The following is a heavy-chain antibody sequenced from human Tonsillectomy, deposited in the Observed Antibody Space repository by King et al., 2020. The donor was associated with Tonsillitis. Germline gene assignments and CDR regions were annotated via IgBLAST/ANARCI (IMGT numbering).Heavy chain of an antibody. CDR3: AKGMYQQLEPRDAFDI. D-gene: IGHD2-2*01. J-gene: IGHJ3*02. V-gene: IGHV3-9*01. CDR1: GLTFDDYA. Sequence: VQLVESGGGLVQPGRSLRLSCAASGLTFDDYAMNWVRQAPGKGLEWVSGITWNSGNEAYADSVKGRFSISRDNAKNSLYLQMNSLRAEDTALYYCAKGMYQQLEPRDAFDIWGQGTKVTVSS. CDR2: ITWNSGNE.